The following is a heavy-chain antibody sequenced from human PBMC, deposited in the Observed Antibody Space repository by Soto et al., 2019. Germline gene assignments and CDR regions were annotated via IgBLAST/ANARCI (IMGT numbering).Heavy chain of an antibody. CDR3: ARALCSSTSCYTYYYDSSGYVDY. D-gene: IGHD2-2*02. V-gene: IGHV3-30-3*01. J-gene: IGHJ4*02. Sequence: GGSLRLSCAASGFTFSSYAMHWVRQAPGKGLEWVAVISYDGSNKYYADSVKGRFTISRDNSKNTLYLQMNSLRAEDTAVYYCARALCSSTSCYTYYYDSSGYVDYWGQGTLVTVS. CDR1: GFTFSSYA. CDR2: ISYDGSNK.